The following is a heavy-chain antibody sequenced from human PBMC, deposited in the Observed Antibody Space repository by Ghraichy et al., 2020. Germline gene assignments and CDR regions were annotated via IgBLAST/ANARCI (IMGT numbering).Heavy chain of an antibody. Sequence: SETLSLTCTVSGGSISSYYWSWIRQPPGKGLEWIGYIYYSGSTNYNPSLKSRVTISVDTSKNQFSLKLSSVTAADTAVYYCARHDQYFDWPHDAFDIWGQGTMVTVSS. J-gene: IGHJ3*02. CDR2: IYYSGST. CDR1: GGSISSYY. D-gene: IGHD3-9*01. V-gene: IGHV4-59*08. CDR3: ARHDQYFDWPHDAFDI.